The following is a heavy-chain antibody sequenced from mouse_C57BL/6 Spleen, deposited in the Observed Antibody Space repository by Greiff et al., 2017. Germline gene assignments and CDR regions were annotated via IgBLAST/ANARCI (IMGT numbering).Heavy chain of an antibody. CDR3: ARRNGSSYFDD. Sequence: VQLQQSGAELVKPGASVKISCKASGYAFSSYWMNWVKQRPGKGLEWIGQIYPGDGDTNYNGKFKGKATLTADKSSSTAYMQLSSLTSEDAAVYFCARRNGSSYFDDWGQGTTLTVAS. CDR1: GYAFSSYW. CDR2: IYPGDGDT. J-gene: IGHJ2*01. V-gene: IGHV1-80*01. D-gene: IGHD1-1*01.